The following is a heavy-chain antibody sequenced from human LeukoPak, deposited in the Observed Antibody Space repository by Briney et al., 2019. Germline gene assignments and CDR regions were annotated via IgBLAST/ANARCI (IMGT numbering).Heavy chain of an antibody. CDR3: ARGVLSAGGDFDY. CDR1: GYTFTSYD. V-gene: IGHV1-8*01. D-gene: IGHD6-13*01. J-gene: IGHJ4*02. CDR2: MNPNSGNT. Sequence: ASVKVSCKASGYTFTSYDINWVRQTTGQGLEWMGWMNPNSGNTGYAQTFQGRVTMTRNTSISTAYMELSSLRSEDTAVYYCARGVLSAGGDFDYWGQGTLVTVSS.